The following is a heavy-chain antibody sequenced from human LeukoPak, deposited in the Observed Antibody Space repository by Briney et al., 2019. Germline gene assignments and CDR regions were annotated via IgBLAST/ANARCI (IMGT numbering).Heavy chain of an antibody. V-gene: IGHV4-39*01. CDR2: IYYSGST. CDR3: ARGGRHSPVTSNWFDP. D-gene: IGHD4-17*01. Sequence: PSETLSLTCTVSGGSISSNSYYWGWIRQPPGKGLEWIGSIYYSGSTYYNPSLKSRVTISVDTSKNQFSLKLSSVTAADTAVYYCARGGRHSPVTSNWFDPWGQGTLVTVSS. CDR1: GGSISSNSYY. J-gene: IGHJ5*02.